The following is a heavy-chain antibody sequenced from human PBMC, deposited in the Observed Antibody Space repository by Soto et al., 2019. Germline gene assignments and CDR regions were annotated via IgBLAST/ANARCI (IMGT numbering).Heavy chain of an antibody. CDR2: ISHDGSNK. Sequence: GGSLRLSCAASGFTFSSYRVHWVRQAPGKGLEWVAVISHDGSNKYYADSVKGRFTISRDNSKNTLYLQMNSLRAEDTAVYYCAKSFSSWYRLHAFRGQGTPVTVSS. CDR3: AKSFSSWYRLHAF. D-gene: IGHD6-13*01. CDR1: GFTFSSYR. J-gene: IGHJ4*02. V-gene: IGHV3-30*18.